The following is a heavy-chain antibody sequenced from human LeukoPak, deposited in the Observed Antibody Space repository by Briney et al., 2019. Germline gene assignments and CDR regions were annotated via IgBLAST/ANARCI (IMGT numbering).Heavy chain of an antibody. CDR3: ERCGSGWPYYFDY. V-gene: IGHV4-59*01. D-gene: IGHD6-19*01. CDR2: MYYIGST. J-gene: IGHJ4*02. Sequence: SETLSLTCTVSGDSMSSYYWSWIRQPPGKGLEWIGYMYYIGSTNYSPSLKTRVTISVDTSKNQLSLKLTSVTAADTAVYYCERCGSGWPYYFDYWGQGTLVTVSS. CDR1: GDSMSSYY.